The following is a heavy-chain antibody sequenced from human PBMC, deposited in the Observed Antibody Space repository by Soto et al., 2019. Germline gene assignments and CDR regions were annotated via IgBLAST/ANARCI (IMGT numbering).Heavy chain of an antibody. CDR2: MNPNSGNM. CDR1: GYTFTNYD. V-gene: IGHV1-8*01. Sequence: QVQLVQSGAEVKKPGASVKVSCKASGYTFTNYDVNWVRQATGQGLEWMGWMNPNSGNMGYAQKFQGRITMPRDTSISTSCLELRSLTSEDTAVYYGASGRVSQPWSRLVAGDYSYYYGMVVWGHGATVTASS. CDR3: ASGRVSQPWSRLVAGDYSYYYGMVV. D-gene: IGHD6-19*01. J-gene: IGHJ6*02.